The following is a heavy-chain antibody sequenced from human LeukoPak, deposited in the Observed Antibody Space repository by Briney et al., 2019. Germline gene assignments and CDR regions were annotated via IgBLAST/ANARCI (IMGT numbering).Heavy chain of an antibody. CDR3: ARRLGRKFGERFYYYHYMDV. D-gene: IGHD3-10*01. V-gene: IGHV4-4*07. Sequence: SETLSLTCTVSGGSISSYYWSWIRQPAGKGLESIGHISTSGSTNYNPSLKSRVTISVDTSKNQFSLKLSSVTAADTAVYYCARRLGRKFGERFYYYHYMDVWGKGTTVTISS. CDR1: GGSISSYY. J-gene: IGHJ6*03. CDR2: ISTSGST.